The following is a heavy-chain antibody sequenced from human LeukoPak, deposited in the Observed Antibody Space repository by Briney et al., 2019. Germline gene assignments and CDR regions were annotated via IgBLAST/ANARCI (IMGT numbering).Heavy chain of an antibody. CDR1: GFTFSDYS. V-gene: IGHV3-48*01. J-gene: IGHJ4*02. D-gene: IGHD5-24*01. CDR3: ARDYKYAFDN. CDR2: IGIDSGNT. Sequence: GGSLRLSCAASGFTFSDYSMNWVRQAPGKGLEWISYIGIDSGNTNYADSVKGRFTISGDKAKNSLYLQLNSLRVEDTAVYYCARDYKYAFDNWGQGTLVTVSS.